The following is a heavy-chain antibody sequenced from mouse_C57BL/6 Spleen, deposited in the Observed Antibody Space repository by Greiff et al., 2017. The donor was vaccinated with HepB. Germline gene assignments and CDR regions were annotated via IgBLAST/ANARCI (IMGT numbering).Heavy chain of an antibody. Sequence: DVMLVESGGGLVQPGGSLSLSCAASGFTFTDYYMSWVRQPPGKALEWLGFIRNKANGYTTEYSASVKGRFTISRDNSQSILYLQMNALRAEDSATYYCARPDYYGSSPLAYWGQGTLVTVSA. CDR3: ARPDYYGSSPLAY. CDR2: IRNKANGYTT. D-gene: IGHD1-1*01. CDR1: GFTFTDYY. J-gene: IGHJ3*01. V-gene: IGHV7-3*01.